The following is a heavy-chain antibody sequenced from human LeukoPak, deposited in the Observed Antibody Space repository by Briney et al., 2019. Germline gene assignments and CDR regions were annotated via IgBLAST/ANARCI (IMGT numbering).Heavy chain of an antibody. CDR1: GFTFSDYY. CDR2: ISSSGSTI. CDR3: AKDIIVVVVAANLGGDY. D-gene: IGHD2-15*01. Sequence: GGSLRLSCAASGFTFSDYYMSWIRQAPGKGLEWVSYISSSGSTIYYADSVKGRFTISRDNAKNSLYLQMNSLRAEDTAVYYCAKDIIVVVVAANLGGDYWGQGTLVTVSS. J-gene: IGHJ4*02. V-gene: IGHV3-11*01.